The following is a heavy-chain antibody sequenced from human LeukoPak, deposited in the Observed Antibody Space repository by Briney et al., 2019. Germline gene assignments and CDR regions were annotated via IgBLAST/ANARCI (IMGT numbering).Heavy chain of an antibody. J-gene: IGHJ4*02. V-gene: IGHV3-66*02. CDR1: GITVSGNY. D-gene: IGHD1-26*01. Sequence: PGGSLRLSCAASGITVSGNYMSWVRQAPGKGLEWVSVIYGGGSTYYADSVKGRFTISRDNSKNTVYLQMTSLRPDDTAVYYCARELTAGATIDYWGPGTLVIVSS. CDR3: ARELTAGATIDY. CDR2: IYGGGST.